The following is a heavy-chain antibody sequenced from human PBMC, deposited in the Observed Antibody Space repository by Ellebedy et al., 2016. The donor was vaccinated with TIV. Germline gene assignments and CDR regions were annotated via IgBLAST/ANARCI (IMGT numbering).Heavy chain of an antibody. CDR3: ARASTSGWYILDY. Sequence: GESLKISCAASGFTFSTYGMHWVRQAPGKGLGWVAVIWYDGSNGYYADSVKGRFTISRDNSKNTLYLQMNSLRAEDTAVYYCARASTSGWYILDYWGQGTLVSVSS. CDR2: IWYDGSNG. V-gene: IGHV3-33*01. J-gene: IGHJ4*02. D-gene: IGHD6-19*01. CDR1: GFTFSTYG.